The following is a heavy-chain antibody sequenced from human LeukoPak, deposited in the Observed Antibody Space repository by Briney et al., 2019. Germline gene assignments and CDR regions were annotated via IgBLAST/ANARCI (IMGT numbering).Heavy chain of an antibody. V-gene: IGHV1-2*02. Sequence: ASVKVSCKASGYTFTGYYMHWVRQAPGQGLEWMGWINPNSGGTNYAQKFQGRVTMTRDTSISTAYMELSRLRSDDTAVYYCARRYRYDYGGNSLDYWGQGTLVTVSS. CDR2: INPNSGGT. CDR1: GYTFTGYY. D-gene: IGHD4-23*01. J-gene: IGHJ4*02. CDR3: ARRYRYDYGGNSLDY.